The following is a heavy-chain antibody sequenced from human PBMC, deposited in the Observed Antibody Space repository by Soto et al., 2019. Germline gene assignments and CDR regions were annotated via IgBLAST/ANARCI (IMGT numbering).Heavy chain of an antibody. CDR3: ARDRPYYYDSSGYYLTD. CDR1: GFTFSSYG. V-gene: IGHV3-33*01. D-gene: IGHD3-22*01. CDR2: IWYDGSNK. Sequence: GGSLRLSCAASGFTFSSYGMHWVRQAPGKGLEWVAVIWYDGSNKYYADSVKGRFTISRDNSKNTLYLQMNSLRAEDTAVYYCARDRPYYYDSSGYYLTDWGQGTLVTVSS. J-gene: IGHJ4*02.